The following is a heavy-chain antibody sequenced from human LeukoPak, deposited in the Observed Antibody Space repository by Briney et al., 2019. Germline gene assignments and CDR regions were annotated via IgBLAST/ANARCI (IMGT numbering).Heavy chain of an antibody. CDR3: ARTSFDYDFWSGYLFDY. J-gene: IGHJ4*02. CDR1: GYTFTSYG. V-gene: IGHV1-18*01. D-gene: IGHD3-3*01. Sequence: ASVKVSCKASGYTFTSYGISWVRQAPGQGLEGMGWISAYNGNTNYAQKLQGRVTMTTDTSTSTAYMELRSLRSDDTAVYYCARTSFDYDFWSGYLFDYWGQGTLVTVSS. CDR2: ISAYNGNT.